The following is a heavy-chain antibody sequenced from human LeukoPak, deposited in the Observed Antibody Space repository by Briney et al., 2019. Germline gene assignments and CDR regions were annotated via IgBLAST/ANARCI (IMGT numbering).Heavy chain of an antibody. CDR3: ARHVRFEGVDY. CDR1: GFTFSSYS. CDR2: ISSSSSTI. V-gene: IGHV3-48*04. J-gene: IGHJ4*02. Sequence: GGSLRLSCAASGFTFSSYSMNWVRQAPGKGLEWVSYISSSSSTIYYADSVKGRFTISRDNAKNSLFLQMNSLRAEDTAVYYCARHVRFEGVDYWGQGTLVTVSS. D-gene: IGHD3-3*01.